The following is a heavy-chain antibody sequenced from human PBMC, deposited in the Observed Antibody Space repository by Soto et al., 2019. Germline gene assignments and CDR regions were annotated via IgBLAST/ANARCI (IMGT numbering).Heavy chain of an antibody. CDR1: GGSINSSSYY. V-gene: IGHV4-39*01. CDR3: ARFLQRRISLDAFDS. CDR2: IYYSGST. Sequence: SETLSLTCTGSGGSINSSSYYWGWIRQPPGKGLEWIGSIYYSGSTYYNPSLKSRVTISVDTSKNQFSLKLSSATAADTAVYYCARFLQRRISLDAFDSWGQGTMVTLSS. D-gene: IGHD3-3*02. J-gene: IGHJ3*02.